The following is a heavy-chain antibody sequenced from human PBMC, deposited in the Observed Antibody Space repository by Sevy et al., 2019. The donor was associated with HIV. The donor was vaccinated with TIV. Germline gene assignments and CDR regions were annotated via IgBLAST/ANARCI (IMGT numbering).Heavy chain of an antibody. CDR1: GYSFSDSGYY. J-gene: IGHJ6*02. D-gene: IGHD3-3*01. CDR2: INPKSGAT. CDR3: ERESYDFWTGPVDYDYGMDV. Sequence: ASVKVSCKASGYSFSDSGYYVHWVRQAPGQGLEWMGWINPKSGATKYAQKFQGRVTMTRDTSVSTADMELTRLTSDDTAVYYCERESYDFWTGPVDYDYGMDVWGQGTTVTVSS. V-gene: IGHV1-2*02.